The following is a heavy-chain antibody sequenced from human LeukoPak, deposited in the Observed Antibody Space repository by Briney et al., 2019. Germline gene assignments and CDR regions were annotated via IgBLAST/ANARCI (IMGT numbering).Heavy chain of an antibody. D-gene: IGHD6-25*01. CDR3: ATGESAPRNDY. V-gene: IGHV3-74*01. J-gene: IGHJ4*02. Sequence: GGSLRLSCAASGVTFSSHWMHWGRQAPGMGLVLVARIIGDGTGRNYSDSIEGRFTISRDNAKNMLYLQMDSLRAEDTGIYYCATGESAPRNDYWGQGTLVTVSS. CDR1: GVTFSSHW. CDR2: IIGDGTGR.